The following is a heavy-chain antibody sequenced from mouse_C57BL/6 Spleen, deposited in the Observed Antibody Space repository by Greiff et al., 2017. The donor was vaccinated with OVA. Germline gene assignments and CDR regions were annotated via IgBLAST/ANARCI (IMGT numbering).Heavy chain of an antibody. J-gene: IGHJ3*01. V-gene: IGHV1-9*01. CDR2: ILPGSGST. CDR3: ARPFYYSNRVEVSFAY. Sequence: QVQLQQSGAELMKPGASVKLSCKATGYTFTGYWIEWVKQRPGHGLEWIGEILPGSGSTNYNEKFKGKATFTADTSSNTTYMQLSSLTTEDSAIDYCARPFYYSNRVEVSFAYWGKGTLVTVSA. CDR1: GYTFTGYW. D-gene: IGHD2-5*01.